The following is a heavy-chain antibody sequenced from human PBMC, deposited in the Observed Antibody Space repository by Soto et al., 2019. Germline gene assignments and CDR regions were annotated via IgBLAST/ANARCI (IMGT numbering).Heavy chain of an antibody. CDR3: ATSAGTYYYGVDV. D-gene: IGHD6-13*01. CDR2: IYPGDSDT. V-gene: IGHV5-51*01. CDR1: GYSFTSYW. J-gene: IGHJ6*02. Sequence: PGESLRISCKGSGYSFTSYWIGWVRQMPGKGLEWMGIIYPGDSDTRYSPSFQGQVTISADKSISTAYLQWSSLKASDTAMYYCATSAGTYYYGVDVWGQGTTVTVSS.